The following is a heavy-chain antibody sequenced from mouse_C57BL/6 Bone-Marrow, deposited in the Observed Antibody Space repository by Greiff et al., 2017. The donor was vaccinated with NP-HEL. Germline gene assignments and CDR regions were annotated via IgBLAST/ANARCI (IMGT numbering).Heavy chain of an antibody. J-gene: IGHJ2*01. V-gene: IGHV1-26*01. CDR2: INPNNGGT. Sequence: EVQLQQSGPELVKPGASVKISCKASGYTFTDYYMNWVKQSHGKSLEWIGDINPNNGGTSYNQKFKGKATLTVDKSSSTAYMELRSLTSEDSAVYYCEREGGYDDGADYWGQGTTLTVSS. D-gene: IGHD2-4*01. CDR3: EREGGYDDGADY. CDR1: GYTFTDYY.